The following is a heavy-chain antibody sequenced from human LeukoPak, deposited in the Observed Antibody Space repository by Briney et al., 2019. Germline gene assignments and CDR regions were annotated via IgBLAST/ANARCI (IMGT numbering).Heavy chain of an antibody. V-gene: IGHV4-39*01. D-gene: IGHD2-15*01. Sequence: PSETLSLTCTVSGGSISSSSYYWGWIRQPPGKGLEWIGSIYYSGSTYYNPSLKSRVTISVDTSKNQFSLKLSSVTAADTAVYYCASPGRECSGGSCYVYYYGMDVWGQGTTVTVSS. CDR2: IYYSGST. CDR3: ASPGRECSGGSCYVYYYGMDV. J-gene: IGHJ6*02. CDR1: GGSISSSSYY.